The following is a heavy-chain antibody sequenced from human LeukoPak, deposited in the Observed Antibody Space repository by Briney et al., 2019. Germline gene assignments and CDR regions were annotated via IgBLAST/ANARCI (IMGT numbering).Heavy chain of an antibody. CDR1: GGSISSYY. CDR2: IYYSGST. D-gene: IGHD3-10*01. CDR3: ARGLHYYGSGSYFDY. Sequence: PPETLSLTCTVSGGSISSYYWSWIRQPPGKGLEWIGYIYYSGSTNYNPSLKSRVTISVDTSKNQFSLKLSSVTAADTAVYYCARGLHYYGSGSYFDYWGQGTLVTVSS. J-gene: IGHJ4*02. V-gene: IGHV4-59*01.